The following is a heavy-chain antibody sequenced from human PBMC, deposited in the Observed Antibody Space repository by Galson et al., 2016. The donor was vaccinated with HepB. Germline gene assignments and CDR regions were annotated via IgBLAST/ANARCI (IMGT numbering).Heavy chain of an antibody. CDR1: GGTFSSSS. J-gene: IGHJ4*02. CDR3: ASNGPKNQLAYCGGDCFGYFDA. V-gene: IGHV1-69*02. Sequence: SVKVSCKASGGTFSSSSLTWVRQAPGQGLEWMGRIIPMFGLTNYAQKAQGRVTMTTDTSTSKADMELRSLRSYATAIYYCASNGPKNQLAYCGGDCFGYFDAWGQGTLVTVSS. D-gene: IGHD2-21*02. CDR2: IIPMFGLT.